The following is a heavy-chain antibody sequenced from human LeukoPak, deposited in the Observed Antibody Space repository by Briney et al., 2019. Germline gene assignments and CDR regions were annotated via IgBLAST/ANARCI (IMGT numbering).Heavy chain of an antibody. D-gene: IGHD3-10*01. V-gene: IGHV4-39*07. CDR3: ARVSTYYYGSGSYFAIDY. Sequence: SETLSLTCTVSGGSISSSSYYWGWIRQPPGKGLEWIGSIYYSGSTYYNPSLKSRVTISVDTSKNQFSLKLSSVTAADTAVYYCARVSTYYYGSGSYFAIDYWGQGTLVTVSS. CDR2: IYYSGST. J-gene: IGHJ4*02. CDR1: GGSISSSSYY.